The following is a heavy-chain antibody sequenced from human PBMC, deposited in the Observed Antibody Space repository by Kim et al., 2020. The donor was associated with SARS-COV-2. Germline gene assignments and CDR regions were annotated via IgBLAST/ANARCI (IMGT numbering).Heavy chain of an antibody. D-gene: IGHD3-22*01. V-gene: IGHV3-23*01. CDR2: IGGSGSST. CDR1: GFTFSSYA. CDR3: AKDIFAMIATPGPFGDY. Sequence: GGSLRLSCAASGFTFSSYAMTWVRQAPGMGLEWVSAIGGSGSSTYYADSVKGRFTISRDNSRNTLYLQMNSLRAEDTAVYYCAKDIFAMIATPGPFGDYWGQGTLVTVSS. J-gene: IGHJ4*02.